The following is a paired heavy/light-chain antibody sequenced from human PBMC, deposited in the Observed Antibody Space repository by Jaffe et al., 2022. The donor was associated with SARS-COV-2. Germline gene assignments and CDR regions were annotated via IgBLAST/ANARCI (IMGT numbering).Light chain of an antibody. CDR3: CSYAGSSTFV. CDR2: EGS. V-gene: IGLV2-23*03. CDR1: SSDVGSYNL. Sequence: QSALTQPASVSGSPGQSITISCTGTSSDVGSYNLVSWYQQHPGKAPKLMIYEGSKRPSGVSNRFSGSKSGNTASLTISGLQAEDEADYYCCSYAGSSTFVFGGGTKLTVL. J-gene: IGLJ2*01.
Heavy chain of an antibody. CDR3: AKPEYYDFWSEYYYYYYGMDV. CDR2: ISGSGGST. D-gene: IGHD3-3*01. Sequence: EVQLLESGGGLVQPGGSLRLSCAASGFTFSSYAMSWVRQAPGKGLEWVSAISGSGGSTYYADSVKGRFTISRDNSKNTLYLQMNSLRAEDTAVYYCAKPEYYDFWSEYYYYYYGMDVWGQGTTVTVSS. CDR1: GFTFSSYA. V-gene: IGHV3-23*01. J-gene: IGHJ6*02.